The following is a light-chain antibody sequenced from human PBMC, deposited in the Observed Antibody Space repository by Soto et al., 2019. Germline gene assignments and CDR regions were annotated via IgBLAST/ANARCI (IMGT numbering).Light chain of an antibody. V-gene: IGLV1-44*01. Sequence: QSVLTQPPSASGTPGQRVTISCSGSSSNIGTYSVSWYQHFPGTAPRLLIYSDNQRPSGVPDRFSASKSGASASLAISGLQSEDEADFYCVAWDDSLNGCVFGTGTKVTVL. CDR2: SDN. J-gene: IGLJ1*01. CDR1: SSNIGTYS. CDR3: VAWDDSLNGCV.